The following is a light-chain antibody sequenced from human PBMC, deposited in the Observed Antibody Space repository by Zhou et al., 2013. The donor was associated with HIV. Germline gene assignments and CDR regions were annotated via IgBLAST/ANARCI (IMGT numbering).Light chain of an antibody. CDR3: QQAHTFPYT. J-gene: IGKJ2*01. Sequence: AIQLTQSPSSLSASIGDRVSITCRASQGIAGDLAWYQQKSGKGPKLLIYDASTLGSGVPSRFSGSGSGTEYTLTISSLHPEDFATYFCQQAHTFPYTFGQGTTLETK. V-gene: IGKV1-13*02. CDR1: QGIAGD. CDR2: DAS.